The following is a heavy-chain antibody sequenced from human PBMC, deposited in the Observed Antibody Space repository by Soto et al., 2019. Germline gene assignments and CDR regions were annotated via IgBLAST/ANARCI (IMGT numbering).Heavy chain of an antibody. J-gene: IGHJ4*02. CDR3: ARVQKGDQYCYDNSGYYYGLFDY. D-gene: IGHD3-22*01. CDR2: FHYSENT. V-gene: IGHV4-39*01. Sequence: SETLSLTCTVSGGSISSGPYSWGWIRQPPGEGLEWIATFHYSENTYYTPSLESRVTISVDTSKNQFSLKLSSVTAADTAVYYCARVQKGDQYCYDNSGYYYGLFDYWAQGTLVTVSS. CDR1: GGSISSGPYS.